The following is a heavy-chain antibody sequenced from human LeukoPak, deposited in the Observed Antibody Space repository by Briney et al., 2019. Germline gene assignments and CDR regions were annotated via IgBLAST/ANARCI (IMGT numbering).Heavy chain of an antibody. J-gene: IGHJ3*02. CDR2: IKQDGSEK. V-gene: IGHV3-7*05. Sequence: GGSLRLSCAASGFPFSSYTMSWIRQAPGKGLEWVGNIKQDGSEKYFVDSLRGRFTISRDNAKNSLFLQMNSLRAEDTAVYYCARDQGAFDMWGQGTMVTVSS. CDR3: ARDQGAFDM. CDR1: GFPFSSYT.